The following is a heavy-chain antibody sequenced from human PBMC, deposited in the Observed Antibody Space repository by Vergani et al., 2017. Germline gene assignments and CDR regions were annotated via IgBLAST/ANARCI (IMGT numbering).Heavy chain of an antibody. CDR3: AKDRYSSSSGDWFDP. CDR1: GFTFSSYA. V-gene: IGHV3-23*01. J-gene: IGHJ5*02. Sequence: EVQLLESGGGLVQPGGSLRLSCAASGFTFSSYAMSWVRQAPGKGLEWVSAISGSGGRTYYADSVKGRFTISRDNSKNTLYLQMNSLRAEDTAVYYCAKDRYSSSSGDWFDPWGQGTLVTVSS. CDR2: ISGSGGRT. D-gene: IGHD6-6*01.